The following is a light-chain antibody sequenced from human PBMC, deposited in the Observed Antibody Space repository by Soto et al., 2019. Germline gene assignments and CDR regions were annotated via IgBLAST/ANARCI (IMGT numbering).Light chain of an antibody. CDR3: QQYNDWPPIT. Sequence: EIVLTQSPGTLSLSPGERATLSCRASQSLSNSELAWYQQKPGQAPRLLIYGASSRATGITDRFSGSGSGTHFTLTISRLEPEDSAVYYCQQYNDWPPITYGQGTRLEIK. CDR2: GAS. J-gene: IGKJ5*01. CDR1: QSLSNSE. V-gene: IGKV3-20*01.